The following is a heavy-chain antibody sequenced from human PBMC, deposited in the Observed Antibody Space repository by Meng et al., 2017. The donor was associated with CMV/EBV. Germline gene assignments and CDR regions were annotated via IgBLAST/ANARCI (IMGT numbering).Heavy chain of an antibody. CDR1: GFTFSSYD. J-gene: IGHJ6*02. CDR3: AKVSRESCYYCGMDV. V-gene: IGHV3-30*02. Sequence: GESLKISCAASGFTFSSYDMHWVRQAPGKGLEWVAFLGYDGSIKYYAESVKGRFTISRDNFKNTLSLQMNSLRAEDTAVYYCAKVSRESCYYCGMDVWGQGTTVTVSS. CDR2: LGYDGSIK. D-gene: IGHD2-2*01.